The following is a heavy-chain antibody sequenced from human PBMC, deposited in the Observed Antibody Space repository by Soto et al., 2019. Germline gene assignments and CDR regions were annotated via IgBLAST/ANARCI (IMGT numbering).Heavy chain of an antibody. CDR3: ARDMGMAPLNAFDI. D-gene: IGHD7-27*01. CDR2: INPSGGST. J-gene: IGHJ3*02. CDR1: GYTFTSYY. Sequence: ASVKVSCKASGYTFTSYYMHWVRQAPGQGLEWMGIINPSGGSTSYAQKFQGRVTMTRDTSISTAYMELSRLRSDDTVVYYCARDMGMAPLNAFDIWGQGTMVTVS. V-gene: IGHV1-46*01.